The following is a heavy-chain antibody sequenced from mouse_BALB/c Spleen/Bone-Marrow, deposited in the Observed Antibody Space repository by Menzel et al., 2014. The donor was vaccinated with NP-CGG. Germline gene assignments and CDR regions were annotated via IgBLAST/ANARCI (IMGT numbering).Heavy chain of an antibody. V-gene: IGHV5-12-1*01. J-gene: IGHJ2*01. Sequence: EVQLVESGGGLVKPGGSLKLSCAASGFAFSSYDMSWVRQTPEKRLEWVAYISSGGSTYYPDTVKGRFTISRDNAKNTLYLQMSSLKSEDTAMYYCARRLRYYFDYWGQGTTLTVSS. CDR1: GFAFSSYD. CDR3: ARRLRYYFDY. CDR2: ISSGGST. D-gene: IGHD1-1*01.